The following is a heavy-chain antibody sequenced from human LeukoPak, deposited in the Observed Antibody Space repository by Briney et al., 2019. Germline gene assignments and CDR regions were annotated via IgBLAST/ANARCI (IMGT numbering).Heavy chain of an antibody. CDR1: GFTFYSYA. CDR3: VRNAASDFYYYMGV. CDR2: ISNYGHKT. Sequence: PGGSLRLSCVASGFTFYSYAMGWVRQSPGRGLECVSAISNYGHKTSYTDSVRGRFTTSRDNSKNTVYLQMSSLRAEDTGIYYCVRNAASDFYYYMGVWGRGTTLIVS. V-gene: IGHV3-23*01. D-gene: IGHD6-25*01. J-gene: IGHJ6*03.